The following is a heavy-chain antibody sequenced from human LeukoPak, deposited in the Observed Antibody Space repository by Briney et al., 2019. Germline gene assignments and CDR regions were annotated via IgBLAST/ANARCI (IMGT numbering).Heavy chain of an antibody. CDR3: ARCYGSGSYYTHFDY. J-gene: IGHJ4*02. Sequence: PGESLKISCKGSGSSFTTYWIGWVRQMPGKGLEWMGIIYPGDSDTRYSPSFQGQVTISADKSISTAYLQWSSLKASDTAMYYCARCYGSGSYYTHFDYWGQGTLVTVSS. CDR2: IYPGDSDT. V-gene: IGHV5-51*01. D-gene: IGHD3-10*01. CDR1: GSSFTTYW.